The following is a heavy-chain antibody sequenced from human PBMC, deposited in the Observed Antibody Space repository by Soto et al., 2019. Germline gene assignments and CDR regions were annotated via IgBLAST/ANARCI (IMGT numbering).Heavy chain of an antibody. CDR3: ASDLWGSWTVNH. CDR2: IHQSGETT. V-gene: IGHV1-46*02. Sequence: QVQLVQSGAEVKEPGASVRVSCKASGYTFQNYHMHWVRQAPGQGLEWMGIIHQSGETTTYAQRFQGRLSMTRDTSMRTSYIELSTPTSDDTAVYYCASDLWGSWTVNHCAQAPPVTVSS. CDR1: GYTFQNYH. D-gene: IGHD3-16*01. J-gene: IGHJ1*01.